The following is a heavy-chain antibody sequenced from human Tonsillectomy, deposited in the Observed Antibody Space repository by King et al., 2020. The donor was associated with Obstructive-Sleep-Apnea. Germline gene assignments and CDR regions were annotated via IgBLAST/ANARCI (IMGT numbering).Heavy chain of an antibody. CDR2: IKQDGSEK. CDR1: GFTFSSYW. V-gene: IGHV3-7*01. Sequence: VQLVESGGGLVQPGGSLRLSCAASGFTFSSYWMSWVRQAPGKGLEWVANIKQDGSEKYYVDSVKGRFTISRDNAKNSLYLQMNSLRAEDTAVYYCARGGGSYYGPLYSDYWGQGTLVTVSS. D-gene: IGHD1-26*01. J-gene: IGHJ4*02. CDR3: ARGGGSYYGPLYSDY.